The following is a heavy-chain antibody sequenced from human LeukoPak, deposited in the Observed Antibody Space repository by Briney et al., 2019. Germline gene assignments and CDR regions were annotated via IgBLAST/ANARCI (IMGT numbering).Heavy chain of an antibody. J-gene: IGHJ6*03. Sequence: GGSLRLSCAASGFTVSSNYMSWVRHAPGKGLEWVSVIYIGGSTYYADSVKGRFTTSRDNSKNTLYLQMNSLRAEDTAVYYCARDIRWAAAGNYYYYYYMDVWGKGTTVTVSS. CDR1: GFTVSSNY. D-gene: IGHD6-13*01. CDR2: IYIGGST. V-gene: IGHV3-53*01. CDR3: ARDIRWAAAGNYYYYYYMDV.